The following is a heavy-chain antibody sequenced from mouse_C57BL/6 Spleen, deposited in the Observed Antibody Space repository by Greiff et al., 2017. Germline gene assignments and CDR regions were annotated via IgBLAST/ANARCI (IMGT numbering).Heavy chain of an antibody. CDR2: FTMYSDAT. J-gene: IGHJ4*01. CDR3: ARSRRPNDYDGRAEYAMDY. CDR1: YFAFMASA. D-gene: IGHD2-4*01. V-gene: IGHV1-49*01. Sequence: LKQSGAELVRPGSSVKLSCKDSYFAFMASAMHWVKQRPGHGLEWIGSFTMYSDATEYSENFKGKATLTANTSSSTAYMELSSLTSEDSAVYYWARSRRPNDYDGRAEYAMDYWGQGTSVTVSS.